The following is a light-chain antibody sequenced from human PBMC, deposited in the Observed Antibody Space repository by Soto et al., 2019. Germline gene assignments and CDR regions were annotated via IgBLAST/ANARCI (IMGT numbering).Light chain of an antibody. CDR1: QNFSSN. Sequence: EIVMTQSPATLSVSPGERATLSCRASQNFSSNLAWYQQKPGQAPRLLIYGASTRATGIPARFSGSGSGTEFTLTISSLQSEDFAVYYCQQYNNWPRTFGQGTKVEIK. CDR3: QQYNNWPRT. V-gene: IGKV3-15*01. J-gene: IGKJ1*01. CDR2: GAS.